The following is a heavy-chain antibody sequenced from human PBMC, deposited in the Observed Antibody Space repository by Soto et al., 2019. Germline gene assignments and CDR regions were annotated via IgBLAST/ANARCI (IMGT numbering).Heavy chain of an antibody. CDR3: ARLHYDILTGYSDGMDV. D-gene: IGHD3-9*01. CDR2: IYPGDSDT. Sequence: PGASLKISCKGSGYSFTSYWIGWVRQMPGKGLEWMGIIYPGDSDTRYSPSFQGQVTISADKSISTAYLQWSSLKASDTAMYYCARLHYDILTGYSDGMDVWRQGTTVTVSS. J-gene: IGHJ6*02. CDR1: GYSFTSYW. V-gene: IGHV5-51*01.